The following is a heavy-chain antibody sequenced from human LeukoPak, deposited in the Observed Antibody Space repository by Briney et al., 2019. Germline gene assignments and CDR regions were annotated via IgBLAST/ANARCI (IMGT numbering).Heavy chain of an antibody. Sequence: PGGSLRLSCVGSGFIFSAYWMAWVRQAPGKGPEWVANINEDGGEERYVDSVRGRFTISRDNTKNSLSLQMNSLRVEDTAVYYCASLNNDDYWGQGTLVTVPS. J-gene: IGHJ4*02. V-gene: IGHV3-7*01. CDR1: GFIFSAYW. CDR2: INEDGGEE. CDR3: ASLNNDDY. D-gene: IGHD1-1*01.